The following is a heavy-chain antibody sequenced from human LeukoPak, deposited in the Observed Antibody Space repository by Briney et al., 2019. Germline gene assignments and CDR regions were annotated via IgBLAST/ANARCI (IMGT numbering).Heavy chain of an antibody. Sequence: ASVKVSCKASGYTFTSYYMHWVRQAPGQGLEWMGIINPSGGSTSYAQKFQGRVTMTRDTSTSTVYMELSSLRSEDTAVYYCARGGLTGTTFGREEFDYWGQGTLVTVSS. CDR2: INPSGGST. D-gene: IGHD1-7*01. V-gene: IGHV1-46*01. CDR3: ARGGLTGTTFGREEFDY. CDR1: GYTFTSYY. J-gene: IGHJ4*02.